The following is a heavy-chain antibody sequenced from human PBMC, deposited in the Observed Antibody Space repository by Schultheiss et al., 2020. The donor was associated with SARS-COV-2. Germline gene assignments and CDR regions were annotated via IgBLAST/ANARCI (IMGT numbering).Heavy chain of an antibody. V-gene: IGHV3-21*01. CDR2: ISSNSRDI. CDR3: ASSGWSEDYFDY. CDR1: GFSFSRYT. Sequence: GESLKISCVASGFSFSRYTMNWVRQAPGKGLEWVSSISSNSRDIYYSESVRGRFTISRDNARSSMHLQMSRLGAQDTAVYYCASSGWSEDYFDYWGQGRLVTVSS. J-gene: IGHJ4*02. D-gene: IGHD6-19*01.